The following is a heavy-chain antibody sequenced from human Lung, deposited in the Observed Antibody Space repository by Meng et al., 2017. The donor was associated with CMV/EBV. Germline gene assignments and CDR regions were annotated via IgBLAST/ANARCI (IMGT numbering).Heavy chain of an antibody. D-gene: IGHD1-20*01. V-gene: IGHV5-51*01. Sequence: XVSXKGSGYSFTTYWIGWVRQMPGKGLEWMGIIYPGDSDTRYSPSFQDQVTISADKSISTAYLQWSSLNASDTPMYYCAGIGVQALGITGNLDYYYCYGMDDXGQGXPVTVSS. CDR1: GYSFTTYW. J-gene: IGHJ6*02. CDR3: AGIGVQALGITGNLDYYYCYGMDD. CDR2: IYPGDSDT.